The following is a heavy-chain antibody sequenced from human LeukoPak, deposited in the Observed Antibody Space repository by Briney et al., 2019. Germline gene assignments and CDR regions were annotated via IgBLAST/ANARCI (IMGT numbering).Heavy chain of an antibody. J-gene: IGHJ4*02. CDR2: IYFSGST. CDR1: GGSITSYY. Sequence: SETLSLTCTVSGGSITSYYWSWIRQPPGKGLEWIGYIYFSGSTNYNPSLKSRVTISVDTSKNQFSLKLSSVTAADTALYYCARATTAYCTGGMCPNFDYWGQGTLVTVSS. V-gene: IGHV4-59*01. CDR3: ARATTAYCTGGMCPNFDY. D-gene: IGHD2-8*02.